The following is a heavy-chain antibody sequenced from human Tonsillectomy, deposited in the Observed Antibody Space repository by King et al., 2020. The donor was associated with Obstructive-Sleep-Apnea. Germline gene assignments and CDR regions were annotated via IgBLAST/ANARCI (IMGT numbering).Heavy chain of an antibody. CDR1: GYTFTNFG. CDR3: ARIHTSAWFFDY. CDR2: ISPYHGTT. V-gene: IGHV1-18*01. J-gene: IGHJ4*02. D-gene: IGHD6-19*01. Sequence: QLVQSGTEMKKPGASGRLSCQTSGYTFTNFGVTCLRQSPVQGLELVGWISPYHGTTDYPQKLQGRVTLTTDTSTSTAYMDLRSLRCDDTAIYYCARIHTSAWFFDYWGQGTLVTVSS.